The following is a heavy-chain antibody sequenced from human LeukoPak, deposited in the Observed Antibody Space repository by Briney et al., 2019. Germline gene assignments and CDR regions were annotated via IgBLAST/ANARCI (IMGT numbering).Heavy chain of an antibody. CDR3: ARLGSVGYYNYQYMDI. Sequence: PSETLSLTCAVYGGSFSGYYWSWIRQPPGKRLEWIGEINDIGNTNYDPSLRSRVTISVDTSKNQFSLSLTSATAADTAVYFCARLGSVGYYNYQYMDIWGNGTTVTVSS. CDR1: GGSFSGYY. D-gene: IGHD3-10*01. J-gene: IGHJ6*03. V-gene: IGHV4-34*01. CDR2: INDIGNT.